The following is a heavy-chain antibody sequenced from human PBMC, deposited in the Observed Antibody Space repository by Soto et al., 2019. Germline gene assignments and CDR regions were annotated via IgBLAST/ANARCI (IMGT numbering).Heavy chain of an antibody. CDR1: GYTFTNYY. CDR3: AKYSGYDAIQPI. V-gene: IGHV1-46*01. CDR2: INPNGGST. Sequence: ASVKVSCKASGYTFTNYYIDWVRQAPGQGLEWMGIINPNGGSTTYVQKFQGRVTISRDNSKNTLYLQMNSLRAEDTAVYYCAKYSGYDAIQPIWGQGTMVTVSS. J-gene: IGHJ3*02. D-gene: IGHD5-12*01.